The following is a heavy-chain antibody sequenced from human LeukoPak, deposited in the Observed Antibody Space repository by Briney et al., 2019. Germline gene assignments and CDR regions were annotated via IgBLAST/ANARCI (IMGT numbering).Heavy chain of an antibody. CDR1: VGSISSSSYY. D-gene: IGHD6-19*01. CDR3: ARVQAVAGRFDP. Sequence: SETLSLTCTVAVGSISSSSYYWGWIREPPGKGLEWIGSIYYSGSTYYNPSLKSRVTISVDTSKNQFSLKLSSVTAADTAVYYCARVQAVAGRFDPWGQGTLVTVSS. J-gene: IGHJ5*02. CDR2: IYYSGST. V-gene: IGHV4-39*07.